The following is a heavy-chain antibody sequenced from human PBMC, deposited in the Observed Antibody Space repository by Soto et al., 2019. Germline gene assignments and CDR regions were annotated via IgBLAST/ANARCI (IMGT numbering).Heavy chain of an antibody. CDR2: IYHSGST. J-gene: IGHJ6*02. CDR3: ARDRGPRYYYYGMDV. V-gene: IGHV4-4*02. CDR1: GGSISSSNW. Sequence: PSETLSLTCAVSGGSISSSNWWSWVRQPPGKGLEWIGEIYHSGSTNYNPSLKSRVTISVDKSKNQFSLKLSSVTAADTAVYYCARDRGPRYYYYGMDVWGQGTTVTVSS. D-gene: IGHD3-10*01.